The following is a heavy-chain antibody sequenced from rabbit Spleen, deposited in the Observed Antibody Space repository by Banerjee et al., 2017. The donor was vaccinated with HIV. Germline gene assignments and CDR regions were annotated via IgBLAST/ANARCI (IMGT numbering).Heavy chain of an antibody. CDR3: ARHAGYAGYGYSTLDL. V-gene: IGHV1S47*01. D-gene: IGHD8-1*01. CDR1: GFDFSSYY. CDR2: IDPVFGNT. J-gene: IGHJ4*01. Sequence: QEQLEESGGGLVQPEGSLTLTCTASGFDFSSYYMTWVRQAPGKGLEWTGYIDPVFGNTYYASWVNGRFTISSDNAQNTVDLQMNSLTAADTATYFCARHAGYAGYGYSTLDLWGPGTLVTVS.